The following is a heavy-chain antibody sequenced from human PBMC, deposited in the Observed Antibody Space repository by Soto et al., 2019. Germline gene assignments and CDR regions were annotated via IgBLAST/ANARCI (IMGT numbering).Heavy chain of an antibody. CDR3: AKDARSAQYYYDSSGYPA. J-gene: IGHJ5*02. V-gene: IGHV3-23*01. CDR1: GFTFSSYA. CDR2: ISGSGGST. D-gene: IGHD3-22*01. Sequence: GGSLRLSCAASGFTFSSYAMSWVRQAPGKGLEWVSAISGSGGSTYYADSVKGRFTISRDNSKNTLYLQMNSLRAEDTAVYYCAKDARSAQYYYDSSGYPACGQGTLVTVSS.